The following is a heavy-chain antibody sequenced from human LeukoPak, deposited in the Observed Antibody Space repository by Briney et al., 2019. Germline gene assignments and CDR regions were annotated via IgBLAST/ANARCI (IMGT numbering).Heavy chain of an antibody. J-gene: IGHJ4*02. Sequence: GGSLRLSCAASGFTFSSYLMHWVRQAPGKGLVWVSRINSDGSSTKYADSVKGRFTISRDNAKNTLYVQMNNLRAEDTAVYYCARVDPKAPGDYSWGRGTLVTVSS. D-gene: IGHD2-2*03. CDR3: ARVDPKAPGDYS. CDR1: GFTFSSYL. V-gene: IGHV3-74*03. CDR2: INSDGSST.